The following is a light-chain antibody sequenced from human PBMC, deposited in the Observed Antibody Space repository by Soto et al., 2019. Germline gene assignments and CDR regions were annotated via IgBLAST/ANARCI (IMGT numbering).Light chain of an antibody. V-gene: IGLV2-23*01. CDR1: SRDVGSYNL. J-gene: IGLJ2*01. Sequence: QSALTQPASVSGSPGQSITISCTGTSRDVGSYNLVSWYQQHPDKAPKLMIYEGSKRPSGGSNRFSGSKSGNTASLTISGLQAEDEADYYCCSYAGSSTLVFGGGTKLTVL. CDR2: EGS. CDR3: CSYAGSSTLV.